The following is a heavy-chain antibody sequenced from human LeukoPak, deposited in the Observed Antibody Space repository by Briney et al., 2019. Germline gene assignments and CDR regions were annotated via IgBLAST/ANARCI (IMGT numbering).Heavy chain of an antibody. CDR3: GRDQTTVSRFDA. CDR2: INWNGGST. D-gene: IGHD4-17*01. CDR1: GFTFDDYG. V-gene: IGHV3-20*04. Sequence: PGGSLRLSCAASGFTFDDYGMSWVRQAPGKGLEWVSGINWNGGSTGYADSVKGRFTISRDNAKNSLYLQMNSLRAEDTALYYCGRDQTTVSRFDAWGQGTLVTVCS. J-gene: IGHJ5*02.